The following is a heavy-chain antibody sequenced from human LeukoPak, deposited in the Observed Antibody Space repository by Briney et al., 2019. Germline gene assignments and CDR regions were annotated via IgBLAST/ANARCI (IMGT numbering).Heavy chain of an antibody. CDR2: IYYSGST. J-gene: IGHJ4*02. V-gene: IGHV4-31*03. CDR1: GDPISSGGYY. CDR3: ARDRGSYAKGYDY. Sequence: PSETLSLTCTVSGDPISSGGYYCSWIRQHPAKGLEWIGYIYYSGSTYYNPSLKSRVTISVDTSKNQFSLKLSSVTAADTAVYYCARDRGSYAKGYDYWGQGTLVTVSS. D-gene: IGHD1-26*01.